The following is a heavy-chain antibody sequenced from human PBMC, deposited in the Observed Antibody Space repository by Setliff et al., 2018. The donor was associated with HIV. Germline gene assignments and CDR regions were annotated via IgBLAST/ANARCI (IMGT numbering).Heavy chain of an antibody. Sequence: PSETLSLTCAVYGGSFSFYYWSWIRQPPGKGLEWIGEINHSGSTNYNPSLKSRVTISVDTSKNQFSLNLTSVTAADTAVYYCARDIWAYGLMGSWGQGTLVTVSS. D-gene: IGHD4-17*01. V-gene: IGHV4-34*01. J-gene: IGHJ5*02. CDR2: INHSGST. CDR1: GGSFSFYY. CDR3: ARDIWAYGLMGS.